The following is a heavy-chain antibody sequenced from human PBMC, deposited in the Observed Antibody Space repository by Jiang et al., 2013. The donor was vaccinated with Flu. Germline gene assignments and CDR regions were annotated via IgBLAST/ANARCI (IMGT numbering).Heavy chain of an antibody. V-gene: IGHV3-30-3*01. CDR2: ISYDGSNK. D-gene: IGHD3-10*01. J-gene: IGHJ4*02. CDR3: ARATPYGSGSYIDY. CDR1: GFTFSSYA. Sequence: PGRSLRLSCAASGFTFSSYAMHWVRQAPGKGLEWVAVISYDGSNKYYADSVKGRFTISRDNSKNTLYLQMNSLRAEDTAVYYCARATPYGSGSYIDYWGQGTLVTVSS.